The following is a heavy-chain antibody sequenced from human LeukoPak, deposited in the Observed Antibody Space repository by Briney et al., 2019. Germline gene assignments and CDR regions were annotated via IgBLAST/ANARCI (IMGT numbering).Heavy chain of an antibody. V-gene: IGHV3-48*01. Sequence: GGSLRLSXAASGFTFSNYNMIWLRQAPGKGLESVSYISSSGSTMHYADSVRGRFTISRDNAKKSLYLQMNSLRAEDTAVYYCARVWDGYSGEDYWGQGTLVTVSS. J-gene: IGHJ4*02. CDR2: ISSSGSTM. CDR1: GFTFSNYN. D-gene: IGHD5-18*01. CDR3: ARVWDGYSGEDY.